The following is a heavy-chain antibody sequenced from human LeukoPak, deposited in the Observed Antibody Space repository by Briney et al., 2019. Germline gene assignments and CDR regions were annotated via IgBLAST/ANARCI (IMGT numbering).Heavy chain of an antibody. Sequence: GESQKISCWDSGSSFTSYWIGWVRQMPGKGLEWMGIIYPGDSDTRYSPSFQGQVTISADKSISTAYLQWSSLKASDTAMYYCARHGSTEFTQSAFDIWGQGTMVTVSS. D-gene: IGHD4-17*01. CDR1: GSSFTSYW. CDR3: ARHGSTEFTQSAFDI. V-gene: IGHV5-51*01. CDR2: IYPGDSDT. J-gene: IGHJ3*02.